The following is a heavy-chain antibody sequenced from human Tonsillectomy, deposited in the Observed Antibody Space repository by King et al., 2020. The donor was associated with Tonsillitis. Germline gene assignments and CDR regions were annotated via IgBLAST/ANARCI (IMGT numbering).Heavy chain of an antibody. V-gene: IGHV4-30-2*01. CDR1: GGSISSGGYS. J-gene: IGHJ3*02. D-gene: IGHD1/OR15-1a*01. CDR3: ARNNSPIPIEGAFDI. CDR2: IYHSGST. Sequence: QLQESGSGLVKPSQTLSLTCAVSGGSISSGGYSWSWIRQPPGKGLEWIGYIYHSGSTYYNPSLKSRVTISVDRSKNQFSLKLSSVTAADTAVYYCARNNSPIPIEGAFDIWGQGTMVTVSS.